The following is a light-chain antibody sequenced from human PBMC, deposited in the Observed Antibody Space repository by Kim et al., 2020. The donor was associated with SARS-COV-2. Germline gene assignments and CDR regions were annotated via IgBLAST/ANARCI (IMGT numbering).Light chain of an antibody. CDR3: QQYTGAWA. V-gene: IGKV1-5*03. CDR1: KRSSNR. J-gene: IGKJ1*01. Sequence: ASVGDRVKRSCGGRKRSSNRLAWYKQKPGKAHKVRIYKASSLERGVPSRFSGSGAGKEFTLTISSRQPDDSATYFCQQYTGAWAFGHGTKVDIK. CDR2: KAS.